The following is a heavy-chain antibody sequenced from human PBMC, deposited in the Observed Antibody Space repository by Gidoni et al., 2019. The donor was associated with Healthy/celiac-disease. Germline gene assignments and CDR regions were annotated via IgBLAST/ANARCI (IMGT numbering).Heavy chain of an antibody. CDR3: ARGRTYYDFWSGYCPYFDY. CDR2: IYYSGST. J-gene: IGHJ4*02. CDR1: GGSTSSYY. Sequence: QVQLQESGPGLVRPSETLSLTCTVSGGSTSSYYWSWIRQPPGKGLEWIGYIYYSGSTNYNPSLKSRVTISVDTSKNQFSLKLSSVTAADTAVYYCARGRTYYDFWSGYCPYFDYWGQGTLVTVSS. V-gene: IGHV4-59*01. D-gene: IGHD3-3*01.